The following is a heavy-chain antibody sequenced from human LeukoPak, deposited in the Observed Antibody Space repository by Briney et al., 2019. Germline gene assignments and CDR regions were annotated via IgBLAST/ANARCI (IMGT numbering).Heavy chain of an antibody. V-gene: IGHV1-2*02. CDR1: GYTFTGYY. CDR2: INPNSGGT. D-gene: IGHD4-23*01. CDR3: ARDTTVVLYYFDY. Sequence: ASVKVSCKASGYTFTGYYMHWVRQAPGQGLEWMGWINPNSGGTNYAQKFQGRVTMTRDTSISTAYMELSRPRSDDTAVYYCARDTTVVLYYFDYWGQGTLVTVSS. J-gene: IGHJ4*02.